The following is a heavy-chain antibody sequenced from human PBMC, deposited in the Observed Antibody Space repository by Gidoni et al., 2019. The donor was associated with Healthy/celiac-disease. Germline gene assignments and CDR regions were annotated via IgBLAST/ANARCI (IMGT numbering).Heavy chain of an antibody. CDR3: ASVLMIGGYGRTPGDY. Sequence: GLVKPSQTLSLTCTVSGGSISSGDYYWSWIRQPPGKGLEWIGYIYYSGSTYYNPSLKSRVTISVDTSKNQFSLKLSSVTAADTAVYYCASVLMIGGYGRTPGDYWGQGTLVTVSS. CDR2: IYYSGST. D-gene: IGHD3-22*01. V-gene: IGHV4-30-4*01. CDR1: GGSISSGDYY. J-gene: IGHJ4*02.